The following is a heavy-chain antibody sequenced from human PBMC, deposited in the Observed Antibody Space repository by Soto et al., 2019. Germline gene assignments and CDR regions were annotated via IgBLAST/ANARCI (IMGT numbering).Heavy chain of an antibody. D-gene: IGHD6-13*01. J-gene: IGHJ4*02. Sequence: GGSLTLSCAASGFTFSSYWMQWVRQAPGKGLVWGARIHDDGSITNYADSVKRRFTISRDSAKNTLYRQMNSLRAEDTAVYYCGRVPAAAAGIGIDHWGQGILVTVSS. V-gene: IGHV3-74*01. CDR2: IHDDGSIT. CDR3: GRVPAAAAGIGIDH. CDR1: GFTFSSYW.